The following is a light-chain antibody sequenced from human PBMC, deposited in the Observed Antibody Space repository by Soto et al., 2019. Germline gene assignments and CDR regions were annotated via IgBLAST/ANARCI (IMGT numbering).Light chain of an antibody. V-gene: IGLV1-40*01. CDR2: GNT. J-gene: IGLJ1*01. Sequence: QSVLTQPPSVSGAPGQRVTISCTGSSSNIGAGFDVHWYHQLPGTAPKLLIYGNTNRPSGVPDRFSGSKSGTSASLAITGLQAEDEADFYCQSYDSSLSTYVFGTGTKLTVL. CDR3: QSYDSSLSTYV. CDR1: SSNIGAGFD.